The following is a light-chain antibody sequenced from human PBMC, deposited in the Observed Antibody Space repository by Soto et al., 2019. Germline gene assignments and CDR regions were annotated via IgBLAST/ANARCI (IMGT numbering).Light chain of an antibody. CDR3: QQYGSSPIT. Sequence: EIVLTQSPGTLSLSPGERATLSCKASQSVTSSFLAWYQQTPGQAPRLLIYGASSRATGIPDRFSGSGSGTDFTLTISRLEPEDFAVYYCQQYGSSPITFGQGTRLEIK. J-gene: IGKJ5*01. CDR1: QSVTSSF. V-gene: IGKV3-20*01. CDR2: GAS.